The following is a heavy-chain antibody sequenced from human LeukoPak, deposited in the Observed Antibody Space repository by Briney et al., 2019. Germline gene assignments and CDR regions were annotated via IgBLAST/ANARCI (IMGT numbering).Heavy chain of an antibody. CDR1: GFTFMNHA. V-gene: IGHV3-21*01. CDR3: ARGGRYFDY. CDR2: ISSSSSYT. J-gene: IGHJ4*02. Sequence: GGSLRLSCAASGFTFMNHAMNWVRQAPGKGLEWVSSISSSSSYTYYADSVKGRFTISRDNAKNSLYLQMNSLRAEDTAVYYCARGGRYFDYWGQGTLATVSS.